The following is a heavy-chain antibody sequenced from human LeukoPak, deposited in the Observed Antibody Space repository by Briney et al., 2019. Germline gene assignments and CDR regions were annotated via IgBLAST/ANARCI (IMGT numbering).Heavy chain of an antibody. CDR3: ARGTWIQLRYFDL. D-gene: IGHD5-18*01. V-gene: IGHV4-59*11. CDR1: GGSLSTHH. Sequence: SETLSLTCVVSGGSLSTHHWSWIRQSPGRGLEWIGYISDSGSTNYNPSLKSRVTISVDTSKNQFSLKLNSVTAADTAVYYCARGTWIQLRYFDLWGRGTLVTVSS. CDR2: ISDSGST. J-gene: IGHJ2*01.